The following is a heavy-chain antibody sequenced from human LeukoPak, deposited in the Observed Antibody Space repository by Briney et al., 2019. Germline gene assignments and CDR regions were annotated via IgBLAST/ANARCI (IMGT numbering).Heavy chain of an antibody. CDR2: IHSSGST. CDR3: ATPYDYYFFYMDV. Sequence: SQTLSLTCTVSGASLTSGSHYWSWIRQPAGRGLEWIGRIHSSGSTIHNSSLKSRVTMSVDTSKNQFSLSLSSVTAADTAVYYCATPYDYYFFYMDVWGKGTTVTVSS. V-gene: IGHV4-61*02. CDR1: GASLTSGSHY. D-gene: IGHD2-21*01. J-gene: IGHJ6*03.